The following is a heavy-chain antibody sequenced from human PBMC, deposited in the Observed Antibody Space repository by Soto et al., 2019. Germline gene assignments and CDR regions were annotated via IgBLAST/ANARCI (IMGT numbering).Heavy chain of an antibody. Sequence: PWEALKISCKVSGYSFASQWISWVRYVPGKGQEWMGRIDLSESYTTYNPSFQGHVTFSADKSITTAYLQWRSLEASDTAIYYCATQGLTTYYFGYWCQGTLVTVSS. CDR2: IDLSESYT. J-gene: IGHJ4*02. CDR1: GYSFASQW. V-gene: IGHV5-10-1*01. CDR3: ATQGLTTYYFGY.